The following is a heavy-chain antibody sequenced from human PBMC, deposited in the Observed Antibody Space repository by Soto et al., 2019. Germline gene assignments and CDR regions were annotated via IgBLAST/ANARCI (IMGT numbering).Heavy chain of an antibody. V-gene: IGHV2-5*02. CDR3: VHRRSKGDFDL. CDR2: LYWDDDI. Sequence: QITLKESGPTLVKPTQTLTLTCTFSGFSLSTTGMGVGWIRQPPGKALEWLALLYWDDDIHYSPSLKSRLTITKDTSKNQVVLTMTNMDPVDTATYYRVHRRSKGDFDLWGQGTLVTVSS. J-gene: IGHJ5*02. CDR1: GFSLSTTGMG.